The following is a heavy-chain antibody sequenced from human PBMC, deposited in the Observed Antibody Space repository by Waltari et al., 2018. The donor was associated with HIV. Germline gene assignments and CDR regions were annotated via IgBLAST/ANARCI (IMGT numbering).Heavy chain of an antibody. D-gene: IGHD6-19*01. CDR1: GFTFSSYS. J-gene: IGHJ4*02. Sequence: VRLVESGGGVVQPGKSLRLSCAASGFTFSSYSMNWVRQAPGKGLDWGSSISSSSSYIYYADSVKGRFTISRDNAKNSLYLQMNSLRAEDTAVYYCATLVSSGWYYFDYWGQGTLVTVSS. CDR3: ATLVSSGWYYFDY. CDR2: ISSSSSYI. V-gene: IGHV3-21*01.